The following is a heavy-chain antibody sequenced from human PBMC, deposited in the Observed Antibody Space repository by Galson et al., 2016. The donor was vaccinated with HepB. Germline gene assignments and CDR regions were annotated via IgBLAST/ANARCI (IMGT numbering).Heavy chain of an antibody. Sequence: SETLSLTCTVSGDSVTSNTYYWSWVRQSPGKGLEWIGYFYHSGITKYNPAFKSRVTMSVDTSENQFSLKLSSVTAADTAMYYCARLPGTGYWYFDLWGRGTLVTVSS. D-gene: IGHD6-13*01. J-gene: IGHJ2*01. V-gene: IGHV4-61*01. CDR1: GDSVTSNTYY. CDR3: ARLPGTGYWYFDL. CDR2: FYHSGIT.